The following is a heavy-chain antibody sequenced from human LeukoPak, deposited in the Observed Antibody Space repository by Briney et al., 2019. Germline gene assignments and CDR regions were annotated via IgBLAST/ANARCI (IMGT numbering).Heavy chain of an antibody. CDR3: ARPPWGSGYYYVVY. D-gene: IGHD3-22*01. CDR2: ISSSGSTI. J-gene: IGHJ4*02. V-gene: IGHV3-11*01. Sequence: PGGSLRLSCAASGFSFSNAWMSWVRQAPGKGLEWVSYISSSGSTIYYADSVKGRFTISRDNAKNSLYLQMNSLRAEDTAVYYCARPPWGSGYYYVVYWGQGTLVTVSS. CDR1: GFSFSNAW.